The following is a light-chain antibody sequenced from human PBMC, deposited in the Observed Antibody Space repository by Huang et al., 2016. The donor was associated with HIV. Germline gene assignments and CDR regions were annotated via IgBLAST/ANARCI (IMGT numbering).Light chain of an antibody. V-gene: IGKV3-20*01. J-gene: IGKJ5*01. CDR2: GAS. CDR1: QTIKNIY. CDR3: QQYDSSQGIS. Sequence: EIVLTQSPDTLSLSPGERATVSCRVSQTIKNIYLAWYQQKPGQGPRLLIYGASSRATDIPDRFSGSGSGTDFTLTINRREPEDFVVYYCQQYDSSQGISFGQGTRLEMK.